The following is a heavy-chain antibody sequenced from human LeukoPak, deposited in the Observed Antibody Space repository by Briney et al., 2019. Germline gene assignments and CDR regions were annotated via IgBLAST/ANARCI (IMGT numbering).Heavy chain of an antibody. V-gene: IGHV3-30*02. D-gene: IGHD4/OR15-4a*01. J-gene: IGHJ4*02. CDR1: EFPFRRYG. CDR3: ASGGPTMGILDY. CDR2: LRTEATHS. Sequence: PGGSLRLSRAASEFPFRRYGLYWVRQTPNKGPQWESYLRTEATHSNYADSLKGRFTISRDNSKTTLPLTMISHSVEHTPVFYCASGGPTMGILDYWGQGALLTVSS.